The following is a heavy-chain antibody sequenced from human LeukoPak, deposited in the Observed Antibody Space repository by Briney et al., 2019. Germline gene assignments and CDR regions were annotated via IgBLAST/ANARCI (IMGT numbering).Heavy chain of an antibody. D-gene: IGHD3-22*01. CDR2: ISYDGSNK. V-gene: IGHV3-30-3*01. J-gene: IGHJ4*02. CDR3: TTVRNYYDSSGPDY. Sequence: GGSLRLSCAASGFTFSSYAMHWVRQAPGKGLECVAVISYDGSNKYYADSVKGRFTISRDNSKNTLYLQMNSLRAEDTAVYYCTTVRNYYDSSGPDYWGQGTLVTVSS. CDR1: GFTFSSYA.